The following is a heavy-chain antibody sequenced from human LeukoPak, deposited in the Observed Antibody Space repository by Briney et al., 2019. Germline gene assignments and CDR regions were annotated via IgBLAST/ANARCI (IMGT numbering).Heavy chain of an antibody. Sequence: PSETLSLTCTVSGGSISSSSYYWGWIRQPPGKGLEWIGSIYYSGSTYYNPSLRSRVTISVDTSKNQFSLKLSSVTAADTAVYYCASIRRTYYDILTGYYGHWFDPWGQGTLVTVSS. CDR3: ASIRRTYYDILTGYYGHWFDP. CDR2: IYYSGST. CDR1: GGSISSSSYY. J-gene: IGHJ5*02. V-gene: IGHV4-39*07. D-gene: IGHD3-9*01.